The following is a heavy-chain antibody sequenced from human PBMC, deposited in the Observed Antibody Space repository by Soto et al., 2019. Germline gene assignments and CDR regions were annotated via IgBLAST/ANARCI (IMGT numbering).Heavy chain of an antibody. CDR1: GFTFSSYA. J-gene: IGHJ6*02. CDR2: ISGSGGST. CDR3: AQEPSYGSGSYYYYFYGMDV. D-gene: IGHD3-10*01. V-gene: IGHV3-23*01. Sequence: EVQVLESGGGLVQPGGSLRLSCAASGFTFSSYAMSWVRQAPGKGLEWVSAISGSGGSTYHADSVRGWFTISRDNSENSLYLYMTSLRAEDTAVSYWAQEPSYGSGSYYYYFYGMDVWGPATTVTLSS.